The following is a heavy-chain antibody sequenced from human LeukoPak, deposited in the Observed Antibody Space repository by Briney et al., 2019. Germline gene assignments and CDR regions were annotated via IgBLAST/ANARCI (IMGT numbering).Heavy chain of an antibody. D-gene: IGHD3-3*01. J-gene: IGHJ6*02. CDR2: IIPIFGTA. V-gene: IGHV1-69*01. CDR1: GGTSSSYA. Sequence: SVKVSCKASGGTSSSYAISWVRQAPGQGLEWMGGIIPIFGTANYAQKFQGRVTITADESTSTAYMGLSSLRSEDTAVYYCARDRTIFGVVITSYYYYGMDVWGQGTTVTVSS. CDR3: ARDRTIFGVVITSYYYYGMDV.